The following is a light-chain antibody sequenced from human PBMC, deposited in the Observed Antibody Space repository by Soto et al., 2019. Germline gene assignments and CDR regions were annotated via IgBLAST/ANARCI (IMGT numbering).Light chain of an antibody. V-gene: IGKV1-33*01. J-gene: IGKJ1*01. CDR2: DAS. CDR1: QDINNY. CDR3: QQYGNLLWT. Sequence: DIQMTQSPSSLSASVGDRVTITCQASQDINNYLNWYRHKPGKAPELLIYDASNLETGVPWRCSGGGCGTDFTFTISSLQPEDIATYYCQQYGNLLWTFGQGTKVEIK.